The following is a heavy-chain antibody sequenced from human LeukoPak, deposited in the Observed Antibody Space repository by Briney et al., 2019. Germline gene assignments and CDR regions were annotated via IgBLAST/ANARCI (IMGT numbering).Heavy chain of an antibody. CDR2: ISYDGSNK. V-gene: IGHV3-30-3*01. CDR1: GFTFSSYA. Sequence: GGSLRLSCAASGFTFSSYAMHWVRQAPGKGLEWVAVISYDGSNKYYADSVKDRFTISRDNSKNTLYLQMNSLRAEDTAVYYCARDRVGATDYFDYWGQGTLVTVSS. CDR3: ARDRVGATDYFDY. D-gene: IGHD1-26*01. J-gene: IGHJ4*02.